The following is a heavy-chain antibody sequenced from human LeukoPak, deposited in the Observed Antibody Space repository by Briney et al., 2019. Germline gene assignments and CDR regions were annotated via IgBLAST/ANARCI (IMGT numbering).Heavy chain of an antibody. Sequence: ASVKVSCKASGGTFSSYAISWVRQAPGQGLEWMGGIIPIFGTANYAQKFQGGVTITADKSTSTAYMELSSLRSEDTAVYYCAAKGGSNYYYMDVWGKGTTVTVSS. CDR3: AAKGGSNYYYMDV. CDR2: IIPIFGTA. D-gene: IGHD3-16*01. CDR1: GGTFSSYA. V-gene: IGHV1-69*06. J-gene: IGHJ6*03.